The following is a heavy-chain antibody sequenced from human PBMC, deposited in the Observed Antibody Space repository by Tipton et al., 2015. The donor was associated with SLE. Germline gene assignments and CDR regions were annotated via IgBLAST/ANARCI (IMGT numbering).Heavy chain of an antibody. CDR2: IYYSGST. Sequence: TLSLTCTVSGGSISSYYWTWIRQPPGKGLEWIGYIYYSGSTNYNPSLKSRVTISVGTSKNRFSLKLTSVTAADTAVYYCARRMVQGGDALDIWGLGTLVTVSS. V-gene: IGHV4-59*08. J-gene: IGHJ3*02. D-gene: IGHD3-10*01. CDR1: GGSISSYY. CDR3: ARRMVQGGDALDI.